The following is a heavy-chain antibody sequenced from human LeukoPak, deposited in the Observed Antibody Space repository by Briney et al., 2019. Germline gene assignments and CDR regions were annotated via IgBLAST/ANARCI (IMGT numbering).Heavy chain of an antibody. CDR3: ARRQSRFDNWFDP. CDR2: IYTSGNT. V-gene: IGHV4-4*09. Sequence: SETLSLTCTVSGGSISSYYWSRIRQSPGKGLEWIGYIYTSGNTNYNPSLKSRVTISVDTSKNQFSLKLSSVTAADTAVYYCARRQSRFDNWFDPWGQGTLVTVSS. D-gene: IGHD3-3*01. J-gene: IGHJ5*02. CDR1: GGSISSYY.